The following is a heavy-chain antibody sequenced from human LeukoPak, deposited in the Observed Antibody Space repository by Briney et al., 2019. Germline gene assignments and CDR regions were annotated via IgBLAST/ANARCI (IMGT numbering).Heavy chain of an antibody. CDR1: GYTFTGYY. D-gene: IGHD3-22*01. CDR3: ARGEHYDSSGYYGS. CDR2: INPNSGGT. J-gene: IGHJ4*02. V-gene: IGHV1-2*02. Sequence: ASVKVSCKASGYTFTGYYMHWVRQAPGQGLEWMGWINPNSGGTSYAQKFQGRVTMTRDMSTSTVYMELSSLRSEDTAVYYCARGEHYDSSGYYGSWGQGTLVTVSS.